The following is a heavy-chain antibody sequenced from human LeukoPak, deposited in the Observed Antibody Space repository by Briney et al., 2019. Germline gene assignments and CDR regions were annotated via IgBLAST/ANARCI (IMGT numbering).Heavy chain of an antibody. D-gene: IGHD3-10*01. Sequence: SETLSLTCTVSGGSISSYYWSWIRQPPGKGLEWIGNIYYSGSTNYNPSLKSRVTISVDTSKNQFSLKLSPVTAADTAVYYCTRGSIAYYYMDVWGQGTLVTVSS. CDR3: TRGSIAYYYMDV. CDR2: IYYSGST. J-gene: IGHJ6*03. CDR1: GGSISSYY. V-gene: IGHV4-59*01.